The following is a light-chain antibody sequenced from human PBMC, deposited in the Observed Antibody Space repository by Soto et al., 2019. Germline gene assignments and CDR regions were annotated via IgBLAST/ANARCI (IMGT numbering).Light chain of an antibody. J-gene: IGKJ2*01. CDR1: QSISSGY. CDR3: QQYGSSSYT. V-gene: IGKV3-20*01. Sequence: EIVLTQSPGTLSLSRGERATLSCRASQSISSGYLAWYQQKPGQAPRLLIYAASSRATGIPDRFSGSGSGTDFTLTISRLEPEDFAVYYCQQYGSSSYTFGQGTQFEIK. CDR2: AAS.